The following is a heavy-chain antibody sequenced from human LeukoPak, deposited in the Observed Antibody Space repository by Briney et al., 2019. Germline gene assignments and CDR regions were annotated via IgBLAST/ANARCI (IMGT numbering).Heavy chain of an antibody. D-gene: IGHD2-15*01. CDR1: GGSISSYY. J-gene: IGHJ4*02. Sequence: SETLSLTCTVSGGSISSYYWSWIQKPPEKGLERIGYNSSSGSTTYNPSLKSRVTISVDTSKNQFSLKLSSVTAADTAVYYCARRYCSDGSCYSSLDFWGQGTLVTVSP. V-gene: IGHV4-59*08. CDR2: NSSSGST. CDR3: ARRYCSDGSCYSSLDF.